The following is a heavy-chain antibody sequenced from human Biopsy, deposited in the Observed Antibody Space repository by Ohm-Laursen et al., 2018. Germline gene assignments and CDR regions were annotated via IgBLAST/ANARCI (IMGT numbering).Heavy chain of an antibody. J-gene: IGHJ2*01. D-gene: IGHD3-22*01. CDR3: ARDRGYYSDRTVPGYFDL. V-gene: IGHV4-59*01. CDR2: VYYTGST. CDR1: GDYISSYY. Sequence: GTLSLTCPVSGDYISSYYWSWIRQPPGKGLQWIGYVYYTGSTDYNPSLQSRVTISVDTSKNHFSLRLRSVTPADTAIYYCARDRGYYSDRTVPGYFDLWGRGTLVTVSS.